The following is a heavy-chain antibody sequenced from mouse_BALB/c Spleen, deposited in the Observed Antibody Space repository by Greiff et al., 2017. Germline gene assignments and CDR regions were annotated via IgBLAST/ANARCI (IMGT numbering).Heavy chain of an antibody. J-gene: IGHJ2*01. D-gene: IGHD1-1*01. Sequence: EVQLQESGPGLVKPSQSLSLTCSVTGYSITSGYYWNWIRQFPGNKLEWMGYISYDGSNNYNPSLKNRISITRDTSKNQFFLKLNSVTTEDTATYYCARDRHYGSSYFDYWGQGTTLTVSS. CDR2: ISYDGSN. V-gene: IGHV3-6*02. CDR3: ARDRHYGSSYFDY. CDR1: GYSITSGYY.